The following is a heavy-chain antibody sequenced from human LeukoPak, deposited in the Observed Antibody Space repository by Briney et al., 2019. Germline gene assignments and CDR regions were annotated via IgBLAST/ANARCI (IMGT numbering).Heavy chain of an antibody. D-gene: IGHD2-2*03. CDR3: ARDLIPAVAIVVVPAANYYYYGMDV. CDR2: ISAYNGNT. Sequence: GASVKVSCKASGYTFTSYGISWVRQAPGQGLEWMGWISAYNGNTNYAQKLQGRVTMTTDTSTSTAYMELSSLRSEDTAVYYCARDLIPAVAIVVVPAANYYYYGMDVWGQGTTVTVSS. CDR1: GYTFTSYG. J-gene: IGHJ6*02. V-gene: IGHV1-18*01.